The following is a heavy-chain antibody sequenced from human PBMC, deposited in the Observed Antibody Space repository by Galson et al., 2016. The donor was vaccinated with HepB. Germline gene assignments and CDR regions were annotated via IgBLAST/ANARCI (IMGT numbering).Heavy chain of an antibody. J-gene: IGHJ4*02. CDR1: GFIFSKAW. Sequence: SLRLSCAASGFIFSKAWMTWVRQAPGKGLEWVGRIKSKAEGGATDYGAPVKGRFTISRDDSKNTLYLQMNRLKAEDTAVYYCTTDVYWGQETRVTVSS. CDR3: TTDVY. CDR2: IKSKAEGGAT. V-gene: IGHV3-15*01.